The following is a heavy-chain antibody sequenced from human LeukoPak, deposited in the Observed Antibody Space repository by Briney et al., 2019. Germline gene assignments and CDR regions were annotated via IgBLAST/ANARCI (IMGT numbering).Heavy chain of an antibody. CDR2: IYHSGST. CDR1: GGSISSSNW. Sequence: SGTLSLTCAVSGGSISSSNWWSWVRQPPGKGLEWIGEIYHSGSTNYNPSLKSRVTISVDTSKNQFSLKLSSVTAADTAVYYCARVNCSGGSCYVRSANDAFDIWGQGTMVTVSS. CDR3: ARVNCSGGSCYVRSANDAFDI. V-gene: IGHV4-4*02. D-gene: IGHD2-15*01. J-gene: IGHJ3*02.